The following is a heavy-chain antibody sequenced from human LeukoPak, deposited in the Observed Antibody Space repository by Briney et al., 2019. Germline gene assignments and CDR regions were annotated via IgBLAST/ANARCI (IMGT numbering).Heavy chain of an antibody. CDR1: GFTFSSYA. Sequence: PGGSLRLSCAASGFTFSSYAMSWVRQAPGKGLEWVSAISGSGGSTYYADSVKGRFTISRDNSKNPLYLQMNTLRAEDRVVYQCACYGSGSRNWFDTWGHGTLVTVSS. V-gene: IGHV3-23*01. J-gene: IGHJ5*01. CDR2: ISGSGGST. D-gene: IGHD3-10*01. CDR3: ACYGSGSRNWFDT.